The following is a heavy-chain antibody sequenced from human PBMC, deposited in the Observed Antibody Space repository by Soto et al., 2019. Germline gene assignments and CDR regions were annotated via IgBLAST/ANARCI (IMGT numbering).Heavy chain of an antibody. D-gene: IGHD2-8*01. V-gene: IGHV2-5*01. CDR1: GFSLSTSGVG. CDR2: IYWNDDK. CDR3: AHRLGPPIVLTYYYGMDV. Sequence: SGPTLVNPTQTLTLTCTFSGFSLSTSGVGVGWIRQPPGKALEWLALIYWNDDKRYSPPLKSRLTITKDTSKNQVVLTMTNMDPVDTATYYCAHRLGPPIVLTYYYGMDVWGQGTTVTVSS. J-gene: IGHJ6*02.